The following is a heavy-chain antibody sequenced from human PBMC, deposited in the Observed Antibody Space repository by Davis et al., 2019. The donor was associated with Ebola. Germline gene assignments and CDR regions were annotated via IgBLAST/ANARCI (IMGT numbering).Heavy chain of an antibody. CDR1: GGSFSGYY. CDR2: INHSGST. V-gene: IGHV4-34*01. Sequence: SETLSLTCAVYGGSFSGYYWSWIRQPPGKGLEWIGEINHSGSTNYNPSLKSRVTISVDTSKNQFSLKLSSVTAADTAVYYCARLTKMWGQGTLVIVSS. CDR3: ARLTKM. J-gene: IGHJ4*02. D-gene: IGHD3-9*01.